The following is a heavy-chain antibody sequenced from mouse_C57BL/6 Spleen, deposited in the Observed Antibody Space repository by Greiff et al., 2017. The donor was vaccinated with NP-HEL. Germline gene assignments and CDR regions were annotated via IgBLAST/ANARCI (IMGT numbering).Heavy chain of an antibody. CDR1: GYTFTDYE. V-gene: IGHV1-15*01. J-gene: IGHJ3*01. CDR2: IDPETGGT. CDR3: TRGGSSYYGNLLGY. Sequence: VQLKESGAELVRPGASVTLSCKASGYTFTDYEMHWVKQTPVHGLEWIGAIDPETGGTAYNQKFKGKAILTADKSSSTAYMELRSLTSEDSAVYYCTRGGSSYYGNLLGYWGQGTLVTVSA. D-gene: IGHD2-1*01.